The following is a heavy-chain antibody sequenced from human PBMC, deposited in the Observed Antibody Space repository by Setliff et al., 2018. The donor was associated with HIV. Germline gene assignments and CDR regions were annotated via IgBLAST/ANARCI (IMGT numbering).Heavy chain of an antibody. Sequence: GASVKVSCKASGYTFTSYGISWVRQAPGQGLEWVGWVSPNSGGTNYAQKFQGRVTMTRDTSISTAYMELSRLISDDTAVYYCARQLYNSLDFWGQGALVTVS. V-gene: IGHV1-2*02. CDR1: GYTFTSYG. CDR3: ARQLYNSLDF. CDR2: VSPNSGGT. J-gene: IGHJ4*02. D-gene: IGHD1-20*01.